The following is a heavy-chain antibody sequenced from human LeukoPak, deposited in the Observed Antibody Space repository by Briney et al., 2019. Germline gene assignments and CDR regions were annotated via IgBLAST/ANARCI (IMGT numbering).Heavy chain of an antibody. CDR1: GFTFSSYS. V-gene: IGHV3-21*01. J-gene: IGHJ6*02. CDR3: ARDGVASDYYYYGMDV. Sequence: GGSLRLSCAASGFTFSSYSMNWVRQAPGKGLEWVSSISSSSSYIYYAYSVKGRFTISRDNAKNSLYLQMNSLRAEDTAVYYCARDGVASDYYYYGMDVWGQGTTVTVSS. CDR2: ISSSSSYI. D-gene: IGHD2-15*01.